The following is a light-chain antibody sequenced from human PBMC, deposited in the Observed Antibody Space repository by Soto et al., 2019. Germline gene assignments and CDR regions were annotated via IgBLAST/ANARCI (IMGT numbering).Light chain of an antibody. Sequence: IQMTQSPSSLSASVGDRVTITCRASQGISSYLAWYQQKPGKAPKLLIYAASTLQSGVPSRFSGSGSGTDFTLTISCLQSEDFATYYCQQYYSYPQTFGQGTKVDIK. CDR2: AAS. J-gene: IGKJ1*01. CDR1: QGISSY. V-gene: IGKV1-8*01. CDR3: QQYYSYPQT.